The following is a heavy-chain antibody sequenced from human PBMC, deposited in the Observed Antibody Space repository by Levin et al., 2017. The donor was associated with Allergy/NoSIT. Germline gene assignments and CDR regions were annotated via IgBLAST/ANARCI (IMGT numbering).Heavy chain of an antibody. V-gene: IGHV3-48*03. D-gene: IGHD6-13*01. CDR2: ISSSGSTI. CDR3: ARSVIAAAGSKFDY. CDR1: GFTFSSYE. J-gene: IGHJ4*02. Sequence: GGSLRLSCAASGFTFSSYEMNWVRQAPGKGLEWVSYISSSGSTIYYADSVKGRFTISRDNAKNSLFLQMNSLRAEDTAVYYCARSVIAAAGSKFDYWGQGTLVTVSS.